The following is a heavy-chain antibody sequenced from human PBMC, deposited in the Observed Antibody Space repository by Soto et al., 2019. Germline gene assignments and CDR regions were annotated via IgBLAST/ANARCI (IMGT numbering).Heavy chain of an antibody. CDR3: ARSIVGATPLGY. Sequence: QVQLVQSGAEVKKPGSSVKVSCKASGGTFSSYTISWVRQAPGQGLEWMGRIIPILGIANYAQKFQGRVTITADKCTSTGYMELSSLRSEDTAVYYCARSIVGATPLGYWGQGTLVTVSS. V-gene: IGHV1-69*02. CDR2: IIPILGIA. J-gene: IGHJ4*02. CDR1: GGTFSSYT. D-gene: IGHD1-26*01.